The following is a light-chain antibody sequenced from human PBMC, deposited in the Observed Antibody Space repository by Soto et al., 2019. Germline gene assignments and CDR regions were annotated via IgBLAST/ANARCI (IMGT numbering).Light chain of an antibody. CDR3: QLSHSTPLM. Sequence: DIQMTQSPSSLSASVGDRVTITCRASQNINTYLNWYQQKPGKAPKLLIYAASALRSGVPSRFSGSGSGTDFTITISSLQPEDCATYYCQLSHSTPLMFGQGTKVDIK. CDR1: QNINTY. CDR2: AAS. J-gene: IGKJ1*01. V-gene: IGKV1-39*01.